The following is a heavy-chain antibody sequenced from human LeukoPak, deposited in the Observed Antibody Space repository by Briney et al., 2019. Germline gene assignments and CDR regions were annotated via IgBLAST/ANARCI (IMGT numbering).Heavy chain of an antibody. CDR1: GFTFSSCW. J-gene: IGHJ6*03. CDR3: ARDHCSSTSCYGRGGYYYYYYMDV. D-gene: IGHD2-2*01. CDR2: INSDGSST. V-gene: IGHV3-74*01. Sequence: GGSLRLSCAASGFTFSSCWMHWVRQAPGKGLVWVSRINSDGSSTSYADSVKGRFTISRDNAKNTLYLQMNSLRAEDTAVYYCARDHCSSTSCYGRGGYYYYYYMDVWGKGTTVTVSS.